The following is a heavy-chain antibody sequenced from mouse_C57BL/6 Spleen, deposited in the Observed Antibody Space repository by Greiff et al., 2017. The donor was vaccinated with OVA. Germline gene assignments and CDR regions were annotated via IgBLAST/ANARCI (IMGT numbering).Heavy chain of an antibody. Sequence: EVKLVESGPGLVKPSQSLSLTCSVTGYSITSGYYWNWIRQFPGNKLEWMGYISYDGSNNYNPSLKNRISITRDTSKNQFFLKLNSVTTEDTATYYCAGWLLRGGYAMDYWGQGTSVTVSS. CDR3: AGWLLRGGYAMDY. V-gene: IGHV3-6*01. CDR2: ISYDGSN. J-gene: IGHJ4*01. CDR1: GYSITSGYY. D-gene: IGHD2-3*01.